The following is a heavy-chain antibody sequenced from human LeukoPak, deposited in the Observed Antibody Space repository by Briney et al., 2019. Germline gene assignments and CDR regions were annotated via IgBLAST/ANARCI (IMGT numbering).Heavy chain of an antibody. Sequence: ASVKVSCKASGYTFTGYYMHWVRQAPGQGLEWMGWINPNSGGTNYAQKFQGRVTMTRDTSISTAYMELSRLRSDDMAVYYCARGDIVVVPAAEKGFDYWGQGTLVTVSS. D-gene: IGHD2-2*01. CDR1: GYTFTGYY. V-gene: IGHV1-2*02. CDR3: ARGDIVVVPAAEKGFDY. J-gene: IGHJ4*02. CDR2: INPNSGGT.